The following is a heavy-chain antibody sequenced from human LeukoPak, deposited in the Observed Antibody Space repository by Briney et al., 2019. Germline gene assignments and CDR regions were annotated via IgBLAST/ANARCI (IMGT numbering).Heavy chain of an antibody. D-gene: IGHD6-6*01. J-gene: IGHJ5*02. V-gene: IGHV1-2*02. CDR1: GYTFTAYY. CDR3: ARTAFPSSPSLDP. CDR2: IYPNSGGT. Sequence: ASVKVSCKASGYTFTAYYMYWVRQAPGQGLEWMGWIYPNSGGTNYAQNFQGRVTMTRDTSISTAYMELSRLRSDDTAIYYCARTAFPSSPSLDPWGQGTLVIVSS.